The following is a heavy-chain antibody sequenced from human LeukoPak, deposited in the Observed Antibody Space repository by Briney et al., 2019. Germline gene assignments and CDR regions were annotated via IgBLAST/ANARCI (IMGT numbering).Heavy chain of an antibody. J-gene: IGHJ4*02. Sequence: GGSLRLSCAASGFSFSSYSMNWVRQAPGKGLEWVSYIRSSSSTIYYTDSVKGRFTISRDNAKNSLYLQMNSLRAEDTAVYYCAVITGTTWRYYWGQGTLVTVSS. D-gene: IGHD1-20*01. CDR1: GFSFSSYS. CDR3: AVITGTTWRYY. V-gene: IGHV3-48*01. CDR2: IRSSSSTI.